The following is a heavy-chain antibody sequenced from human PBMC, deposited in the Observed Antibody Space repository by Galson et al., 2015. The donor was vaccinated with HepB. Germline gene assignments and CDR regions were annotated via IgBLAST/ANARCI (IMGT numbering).Heavy chain of an antibody. CDR2: IDWDDDK. J-gene: IGHJ4*02. V-gene: IGHV2-70*11. Sequence: PALVKPTQTLTLTCTFSGFSLSTSGMCVSWIRQPPGKALEWLARIDWDDDKYYSTSLKTRLTISKDTSKNQVVLTMTNMDPVDTATYYCARIRADSIAVAGTTLFDYWGQGTLVTVSS. CDR3: ARIRADSIAVAGTTLFDY. CDR1: GFSLSTSGMC. D-gene: IGHD6-19*01.